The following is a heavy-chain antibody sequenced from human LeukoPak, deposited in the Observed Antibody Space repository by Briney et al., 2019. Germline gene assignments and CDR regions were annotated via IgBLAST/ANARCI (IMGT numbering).Heavy chain of an antibody. V-gene: IGHV3-7*01. CDR3: ARDWGGRYCSSSSCHSRDF. CDR2: IKQDGSEK. Sequence: GGSLRLSCAASGFTFSSYWMSWVREAPGKGLEWVANIKQDGSEKYYADSVKGRFTISRDNAKNSLYLQMNSLRAEDTAVYYCARDWGGRYCSSSSCHSRDFWGQGTLVTVSS. D-gene: IGHD2-2*01. CDR1: GFTFSSYW. J-gene: IGHJ4*02.